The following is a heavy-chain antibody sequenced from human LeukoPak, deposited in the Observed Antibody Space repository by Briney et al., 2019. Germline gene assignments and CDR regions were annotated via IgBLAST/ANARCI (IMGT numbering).Heavy chain of an antibody. J-gene: IGHJ4*02. CDR3: AKDREYDFWSGYYPMAY. CDR1: GFTFSSYA. Sequence: GGSLRLSCAASGFTFSSYAMSWVRQAPGKGLEWVSAISGSGGSTYYADSVKGRFTISRDNSKNTLYLQMNSLRAEDTAVYYCAKDREYDFWSGYYPMAYWGQGTLVTVPS. V-gene: IGHV3-23*01. CDR2: ISGSGGST. D-gene: IGHD3-3*01.